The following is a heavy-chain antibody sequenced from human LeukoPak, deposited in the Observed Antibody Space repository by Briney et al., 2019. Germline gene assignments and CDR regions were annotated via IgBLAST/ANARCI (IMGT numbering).Heavy chain of an antibody. CDR3: ARAGRGDGYTDNFDY. CDR2: IYPRGSS. V-gene: IGHV4-4*07. CDR1: GGSVSSYY. Sequence: PSETLSLTCSVSGGSVSSYYWSWIRRPAGKGLEWVGSIYPRGSSNYNPSLRSRVTMSIDASKNQLSLKVNSVTAADTAVYYCARAGRGDGYTDNFDYWGQGTLVTVSS. D-gene: IGHD5-24*01. J-gene: IGHJ4*02.